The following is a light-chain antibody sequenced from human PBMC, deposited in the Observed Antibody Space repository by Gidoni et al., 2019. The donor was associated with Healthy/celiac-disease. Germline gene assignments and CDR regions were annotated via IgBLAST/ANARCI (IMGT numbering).Light chain of an antibody. CDR3: SSYTSSSTIYV. V-gene: IGLV2-14*01. Sequence: QSTLPQPSSLSGSPGQSITISCTGTSSVVGGYNYVSWYQQHPGKAPKLMIYEVSNRPSGGSNRFSGCKSGNTASLTIAGLQAEEEADYYCSSYTSSSTIYVFGTGTKVTVL. CDR1: SSVVGGYNY. J-gene: IGLJ1*01. CDR2: EVS.